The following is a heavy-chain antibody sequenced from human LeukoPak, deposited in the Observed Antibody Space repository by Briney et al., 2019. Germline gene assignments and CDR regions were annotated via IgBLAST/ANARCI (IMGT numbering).Heavy chain of an antibody. J-gene: IGHJ3*02. CDR1: GGSISSYY. D-gene: IGHD2-2*01. CDR2: IYTSGST. V-gene: IGHV4-4*07. CDR3: ARGREGVVPAARGRAFDI. Sequence: SETLSLTCTVSGGSISSYYWSWIRQPAGKGLEWIGRIYTSGSTNYNPSLKSRVTMSVDTSKNQFSLKLSSVTAADTAVYYCARGREGVVPAARGRAFDIWGQGTMVTVSS.